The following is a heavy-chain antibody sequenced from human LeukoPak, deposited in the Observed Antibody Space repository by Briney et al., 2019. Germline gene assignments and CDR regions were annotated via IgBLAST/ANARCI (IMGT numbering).Heavy chain of an antibody. J-gene: IGHJ4*02. V-gene: IGHV3-21*01. CDR3: AREGNFGVVIYFDY. Sequence: RTGGSLRLSCAASGFTFSSYSMNWVRQAPGKGLEWVSSISSSSSYIYYANSVKGRFTISRDNAKNSLYLQMNSLRAEDTAVYYCAREGNFGVVIYFDYWGQGTLVTVSS. D-gene: IGHD3-3*01. CDR1: GFTFSSYS. CDR2: ISSSSSYI.